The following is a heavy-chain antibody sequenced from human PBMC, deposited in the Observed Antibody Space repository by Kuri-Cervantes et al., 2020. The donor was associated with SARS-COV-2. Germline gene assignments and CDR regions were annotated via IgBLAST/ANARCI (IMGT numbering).Heavy chain of an antibody. V-gene: IGHV3-48*02. CDR2: ISSSSSTI. Sequence: LSLTCAASGFTFSSYSMNWVRQAPGKGLEWVSYISSSSSTIYYADSVKGRFTISRDNAKNSLYPQMNSLRDEDTAVYYCAREAPCRIVGAICYGMDVWGQGTTVTVSS. D-gene: IGHD1-26*01. CDR1: GFTFSSYS. J-gene: IGHJ6*02. CDR3: AREAPCRIVGAICYGMDV.